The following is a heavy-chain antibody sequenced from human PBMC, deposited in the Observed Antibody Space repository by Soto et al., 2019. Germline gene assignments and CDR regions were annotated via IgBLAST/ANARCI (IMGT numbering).Heavy chain of an antibody. D-gene: IGHD2-2*02. V-gene: IGHV1-69*02. CDR1: GGTFSSYT. Sequence: QVQLVQSGAEVKKPGSSVKVSCKASGGTFSSYTISWVRQAPGQGLEWMGRIIPILGIANYAQKFQGRVTITADKFTSTAYMELSSLRSEDTAVYYCAMEYCLSTCCYRDFWDQGTLVTVSS. J-gene: IGHJ4*02. CDR3: AMEYCLSTCCYRDF. CDR2: IIPILGIA.